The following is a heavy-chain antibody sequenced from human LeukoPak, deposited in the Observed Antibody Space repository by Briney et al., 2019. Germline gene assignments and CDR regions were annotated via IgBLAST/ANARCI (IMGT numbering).Heavy chain of an antibody. V-gene: IGHV4-39*01. Sequence: KPSETLSLTCIVSGGSISSATYYWGWIRQPPGKGLEWIGSIYYSGSTYYNPSLKSRVTISVDTSKNQFSLKLSSVTAADTAVYYCATNTIFGVVTFDYWGQGTLVTVSS. J-gene: IGHJ4*02. CDR1: GGSISSATYY. D-gene: IGHD3-3*01. CDR3: ATNTIFGVVTFDY. CDR2: IYYSGST.